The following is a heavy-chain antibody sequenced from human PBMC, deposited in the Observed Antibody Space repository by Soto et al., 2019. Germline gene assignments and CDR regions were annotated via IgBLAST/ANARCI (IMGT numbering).Heavy chain of an antibody. CDR1: VLTFSTNT. J-gene: IGHJ4*02. V-gene: IGHV3-48*02. Sequence: EVQLVESGGGFVQRGGSLRLSCAVSVLTFSTNTINWVRQAPGKGLEWVSYISTSSTAIYYADSVKGRFTISRDDAKSSLYLQMNSLRDEDTAVYYCVITDSGRERGYWGQGPLVTVSS. CDR3: VITDSGRERGY. D-gene: IGHD3-10*01. CDR2: ISTSSTAI.